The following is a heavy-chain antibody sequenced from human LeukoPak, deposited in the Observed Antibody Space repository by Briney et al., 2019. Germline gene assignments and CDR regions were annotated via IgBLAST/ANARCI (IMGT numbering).Heavy chain of an antibody. CDR2: ISSSSTTI. D-gene: IGHD6-25*01. CDR3: ARDGTPIYNSGWVYMDV. J-gene: IGHJ6*03. CDR1: GFTLSIYE. Sequence: GGSLRLSRAPSGFTLSIYEINRVRQAPGKGLEWISYISSSSTTIHYADSVKGRFTISRDNAENSLYLQMNSLRVEDTAVYYCARDGTPIYNSGWVYMDVWGRGTTVTISS. V-gene: IGHV3-48*03.